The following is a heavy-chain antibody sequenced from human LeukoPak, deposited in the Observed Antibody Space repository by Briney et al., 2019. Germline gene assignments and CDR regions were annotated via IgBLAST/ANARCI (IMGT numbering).Heavy chain of an antibody. CDR1: GFIFSSYS. Sequence: PGGSLRLSCAASGFIFSSYSMNWVRQAPGKGLEWVSSISSSSSYIYYADSVKGRFTISRDNAKNSLYLQMNSLRAEDTAVYYCARDGSYDSSGYFDYWGQGTLVTVSS. D-gene: IGHD3-22*01. CDR2: ISSSSSYI. J-gene: IGHJ4*02. V-gene: IGHV3-21*01. CDR3: ARDGSYDSSGYFDY.